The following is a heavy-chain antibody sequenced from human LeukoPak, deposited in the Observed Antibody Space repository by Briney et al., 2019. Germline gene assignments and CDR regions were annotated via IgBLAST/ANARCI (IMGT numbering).Heavy chain of an antibody. CDR3: ASTRGIVAPEGY. D-gene: IGHD5-12*01. J-gene: IGHJ4*02. CDR2: IIPILGIA. CDR1: GGTFSSYA. Sequence: ASVKVSCKASGGTFSSYAISWVRQAPGQGLEWMGRIIPILGIANYAQKFQGRVTITADKSTSTAYMELSSLRSEDTAVYYCASTRGIVAPEGYWGQGTLVTVSS. V-gene: IGHV1-69*04.